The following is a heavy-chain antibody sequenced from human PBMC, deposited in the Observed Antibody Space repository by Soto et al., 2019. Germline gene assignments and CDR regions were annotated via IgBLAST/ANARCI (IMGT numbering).Heavy chain of an antibody. D-gene: IGHD5-18*01. CDR1: GGIFKTDA. CDR3: VRDLTLGYRSGGDGFDV. CDR2: LTPLYGTA. V-gene: IGHV1-69*01. J-gene: IGHJ3*01. Sequence: QVHLEQSGAEVKKPGSSVKVSCKASGGIFKTDAVAWVRQAPGQGLEWVGGLTPLYGTANYGQKFQGRVTITADESTGAGYMEVSRLRAEDTAVYYCVRDLTLGYRSGGDGFDVWGQGTMVTVSS.